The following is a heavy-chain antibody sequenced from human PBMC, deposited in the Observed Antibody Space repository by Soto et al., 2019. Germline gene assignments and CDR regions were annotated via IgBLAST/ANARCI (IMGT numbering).Heavy chain of an antibody. CDR3: ARAFRYYDFWSGYSVDYYYYYGMDV. CDR2: IGTAGDT. Sequence: PGGSLRLSCAASGFTFSSYDMHWVRQATGKGLEWVSAIGTAGDTYYPGSVKGRFTISRENAKNSLYLQMNSLRAGDTAVYYCARAFRYYDFWSGYSVDYYYYYGMDVWGQGTTVTVSS. D-gene: IGHD3-3*01. CDR1: GFTFSSYD. V-gene: IGHV3-13*01. J-gene: IGHJ6*02.